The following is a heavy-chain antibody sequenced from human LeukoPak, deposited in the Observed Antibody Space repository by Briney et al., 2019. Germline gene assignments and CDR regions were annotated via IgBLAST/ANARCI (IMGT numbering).Heavy chain of an antibody. Sequence: PGGSLRLSCAASGFTFSSYAMHWVRQAPGKGLEWVAVISHDGSNKYYADSVKGRFTISRENSKNTLYLQMNSLRAEDTAVYYCARDGNAAAGTNAFDIWGQGTMVTVSS. J-gene: IGHJ3*02. CDR3: ARDGNAAAGTNAFDI. CDR1: GFTFSSYA. CDR2: ISHDGSNK. V-gene: IGHV3-30*04. D-gene: IGHD6-13*01.